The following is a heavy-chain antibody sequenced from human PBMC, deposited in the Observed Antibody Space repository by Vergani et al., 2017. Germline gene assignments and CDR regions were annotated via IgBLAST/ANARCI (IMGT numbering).Heavy chain of an antibody. CDR1: GCSFNTYY. V-gene: IGHV4-59*13. D-gene: IGHD2-21*02. J-gene: IGHJ3*02. CDR2: IYSTGST. Sequence: QVQLEESGPGLVKPSETLSLTCTVSGCSFNTYYWSWIRQYQGKGLEWIGYIYSTGSTNYNHSLNSRVTMSVDTSKNQFSLKLSSVTASDTDVYYCARNPDCGGYCYSDAFDIWGQGTMVTVSS. CDR3: ARNPDCGGYCYSDAFDI.